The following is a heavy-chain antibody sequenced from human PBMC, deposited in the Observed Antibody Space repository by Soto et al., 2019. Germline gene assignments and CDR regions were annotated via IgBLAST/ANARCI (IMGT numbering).Heavy chain of an antibody. V-gene: IGHV1-69*12. CDR3: ARGQTGGGWGYYFDY. D-gene: IGHD7-27*01. CDR1: GGTFSSYA. CDR2: IIPIFGTA. Sequence: QVQLVQSGAEVKKPGSSVKVSCKASGGTFSSYAIDWVRQAPGQGLEWMGGIIPIFGTADYARKIQGRVTITGDESTSTAYMELSSLRPEDTAVYYCARGQTGGGWGYYFDYWGQGTLVTVSS. J-gene: IGHJ4*02.